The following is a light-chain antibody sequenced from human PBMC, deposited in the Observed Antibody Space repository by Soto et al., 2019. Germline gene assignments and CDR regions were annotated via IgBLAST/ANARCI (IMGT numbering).Light chain of an antibody. Sequence: EIVLTQSPGTLSLSPGDRATLSCRASQSVSSNYLAWYQQKPGQAPRLLIYGASSRATGVPDRFTGSGSGTDFTLTISRLEPEDFVMYYCQHYGDSPRRFGQGTEVEI. J-gene: IGKJ1*01. V-gene: IGKV3-20*01. CDR3: QHYGDSPRR. CDR2: GAS. CDR1: QSVSSNY.